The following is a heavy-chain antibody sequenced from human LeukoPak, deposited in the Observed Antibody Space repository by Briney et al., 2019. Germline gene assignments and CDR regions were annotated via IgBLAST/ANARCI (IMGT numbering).Heavy chain of an antibody. CDR3: AKEVVVIPVFDY. V-gene: IGHV3-53*01. Sequence: GGSLRLSCAASGFTVSSNYMSWVRQAPGKGLEWVSVIYSGGSTYYADSVKGRFTISRDNSKNTLYLQMNSLRAEDTAVYYCAKEVVVIPVFDYWGQGTLVTVSS. CDR2: IYSGGST. D-gene: IGHD3-22*01. J-gene: IGHJ4*02. CDR1: GFTVSSNY.